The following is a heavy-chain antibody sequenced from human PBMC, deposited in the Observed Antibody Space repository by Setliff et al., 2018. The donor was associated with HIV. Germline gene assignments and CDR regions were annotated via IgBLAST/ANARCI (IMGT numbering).Heavy chain of an antibody. D-gene: IGHD6-13*01. Sequence: ASVKVSCKASGGTFSTYAIHWVRQAPGQGLEWMGGIPLFGTANYAQKFQGRVRITADESTGTACMELRTLKFEDTAMYYCVVGGSSWYADYHYYYMDIWGTGTTVTVSS. CDR3: VVGGSSWYADYHYYYMDI. J-gene: IGHJ6*03. CDR1: GGTFSTYA. V-gene: IGHV1-69*13. CDR2: IPLFGTA.